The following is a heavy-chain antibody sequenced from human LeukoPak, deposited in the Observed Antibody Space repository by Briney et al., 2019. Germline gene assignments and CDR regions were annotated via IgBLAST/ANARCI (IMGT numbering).Heavy chain of an antibody. D-gene: IGHD7-27*01. V-gene: IGHV1-18*01. CDR1: GYTFTSYG. Sequence: GASVKVSCKASGYTFTSYGISWVRQAPGQGPEWMGWISSYNGNTNYAQKLQGRVTMTTDTSTSTAYMELRSPRSDDTAVYYGAREEGNWGDAFDIWGQGTMVTVSS. CDR2: ISSYNGNT. CDR3: AREEGNWGDAFDI. J-gene: IGHJ3*02.